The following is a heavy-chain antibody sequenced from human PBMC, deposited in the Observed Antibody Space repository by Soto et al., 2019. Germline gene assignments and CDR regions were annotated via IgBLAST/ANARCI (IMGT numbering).Heavy chain of an antibody. V-gene: IGHV3-23*01. D-gene: IGHD6-19*01. CDR3: AKDLGSGFRFTRVPH. CDR2: ISGSGGST. J-gene: IGHJ4*02. CDR1: GFTFSSYA. Sequence: EVQLLESGGGLVQPGGSLRLSCAASGFTFSSYAMSWVRQAPGKGLEWVSAISGSGGSTDYADSVKGRFTISRDNSKNTVYLQMTSLRAEDTGVYYCAKDLGSGFRFTRVPHWGQGTMVTVSS.